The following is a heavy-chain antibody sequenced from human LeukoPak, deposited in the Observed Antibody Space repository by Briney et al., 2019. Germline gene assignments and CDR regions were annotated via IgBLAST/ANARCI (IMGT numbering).Heavy chain of an antibody. CDR3: ARAYYVWGSYRHFDY. Sequence: PGGSLRLTCAASGFTLSNYAMSWVRQAPGKGLEWVSYISSSGSTIYYADSVRGRFTISRDNAKNSLYLQMNSLRAEDTAVYYCARAYYVWGSYRHFDYWGQGTLITVSS. CDR1: GFTLSNYA. CDR2: ISSSGSTI. J-gene: IGHJ4*02. D-gene: IGHD3-16*02. V-gene: IGHV3-11*01.